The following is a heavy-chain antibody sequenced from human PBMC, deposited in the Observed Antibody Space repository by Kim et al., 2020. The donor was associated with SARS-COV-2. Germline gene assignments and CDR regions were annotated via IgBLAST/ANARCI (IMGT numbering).Heavy chain of an antibody. D-gene: IGHD3-3*01. Sequence: SETLSLTCTVSGGSISSYYWSWIRQPPGKGLEWIGYIYYSGSTNYNPSLKSRVTISVDTSKNQFSLKLSSVTAADTAVYYCAGHTTEIAFWSGYYTGPFDYWGQGTLVTVSS. J-gene: IGHJ4*02. V-gene: IGHV4-59*08. CDR3: AGHTTEIAFWSGYYTGPFDY. CDR2: IYYSGST. CDR1: GGSISSYY.